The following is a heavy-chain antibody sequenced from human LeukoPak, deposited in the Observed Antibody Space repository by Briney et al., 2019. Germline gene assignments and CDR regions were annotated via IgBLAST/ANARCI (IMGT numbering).Heavy chain of an antibody. Sequence: GGSLRLSCAASGFTFSSYAMSWVRQAPGKGLEWVSAISGSGGSTYYAASVKGRFTISRDNSKNTLYLQMNSLRAEDTAVYYCAKLPEIDPPNYYFDYWGQGTLVTVSS. V-gene: IGHV3-23*01. CDR1: GFTFSSYA. D-gene: IGHD3-22*01. CDR3: AKLPEIDPPNYYFDY. CDR2: ISGSGGST. J-gene: IGHJ4*02.